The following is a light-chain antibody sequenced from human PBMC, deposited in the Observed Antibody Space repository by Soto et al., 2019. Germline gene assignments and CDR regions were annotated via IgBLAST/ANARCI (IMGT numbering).Light chain of an antibody. CDR1: QSVSSSY. J-gene: IGKJ1*01. Sequence: EVVLTQSPFTLSFPPVERSTLSFIASQSVSSSYLAWYQQKPGQAPRLLIYRTSNRATGIPDRFSGSGSGTDFTLTISRLEPEDFAVYWCQQYDSSPRTFGQGTKVDIK. CDR3: QQYDSSPRT. V-gene: IGKV3-20*01. CDR2: RTS.